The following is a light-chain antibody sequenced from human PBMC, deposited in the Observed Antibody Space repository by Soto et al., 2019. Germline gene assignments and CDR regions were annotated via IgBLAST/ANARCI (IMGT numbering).Light chain of an antibody. CDR1: QSVISTY. V-gene: IGKV3D-20*02. Sequence: EIVLTQSPGTLSLSPGERATLSCRASQSVISTYLAWYQQKPGQAPRLLIYGASTRATGIPARFSGSGSGTEFTLTISSLQSEDFAVYYCQQRSNWPWTFDQGTKWIS. CDR3: QQRSNWPWT. CDR2: GAS. J-gene: IGKJ1*01.